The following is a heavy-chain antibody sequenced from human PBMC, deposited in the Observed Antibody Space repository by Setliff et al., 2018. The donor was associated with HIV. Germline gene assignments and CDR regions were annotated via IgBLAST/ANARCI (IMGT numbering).Heavy chain of an antibody. CDR3: ARDQSDWFY. CDR1: GDSITHYY. Sequence: PSETLSLTCSVSGDSITHYYWNWIRQPPGKGLEWIGNIFDSENNNYNPSLESRVSMSVDTSKNQFSLRLTSVTAADTAVYYCARDQSDWFYWGQGTLVTVSS. J-gene: IGHJ4*02. V-gene: IGHV4-59*01. CDR2: IFDSENN. D-gene: IGHD3-3*01.